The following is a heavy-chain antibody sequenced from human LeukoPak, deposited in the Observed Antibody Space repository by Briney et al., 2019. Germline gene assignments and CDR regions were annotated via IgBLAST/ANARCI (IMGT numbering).Heavy chain of an antibody. D-gene: IGHD3-22*01. V-gene: IGHV4-59*08. CDR2: IYNSGST. Sequence: SETLSLTCTLSGGSISSNYWTWIRQPPGKGLEWIGYIYNSGSTNCNPSLKSRVTISVDTSKNQFSLKLSSVTAADTAVYYCAQIRPSTYYHSSNSFDYWGQGTLVTVSS. J-gene: IGHJ4*02. CDR3: AQIRPSTYYHSSNSFDY. CDR1: GGSISSNY.